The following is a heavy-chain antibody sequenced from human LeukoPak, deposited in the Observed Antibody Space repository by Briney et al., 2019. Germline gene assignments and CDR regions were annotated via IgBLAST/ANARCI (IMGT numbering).Heavy chain of an antibody. CDR2: INANSGTT. J-gene: IGHJ5*01. V-gene: IGHV3-23*01. D-gene: IGHD6-19*01. CDR3: AKPVSGGLAVTADWFHP. CDR1: GFAFSFYA. Sequence: GGSLRLSCAASGFAFSFYAMSWLRQPPGKGLEWVSTINANSGTTSYAASVRGRFTISRDNSKNTLYLRVNTLRADDTATYYCAKPVSGGLAVTADWFHPWGQGTLVVVSS.